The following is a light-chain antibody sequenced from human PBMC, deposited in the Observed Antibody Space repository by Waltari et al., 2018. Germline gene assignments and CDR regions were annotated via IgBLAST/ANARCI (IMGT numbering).Light chain of an antibody. CDR2: GAS. Sequence: EIVMTQSPATLSVSPGERATLSCRASQSVSSNLAWYQQKPGQAPRLLIYGASTRATGIPARCSGSGSGTEFTLTISSLQSEDFAVYYCQQYNNWMYTFGQGTKLEIK. V-gene: IGKV3-15*01. CDR1: QSVSSN. CDR3: QQYNNWMYT. J-gene: IGKJ2*01.